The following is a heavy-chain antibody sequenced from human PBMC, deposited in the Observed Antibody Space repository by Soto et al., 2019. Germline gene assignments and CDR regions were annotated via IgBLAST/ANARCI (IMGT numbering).Heavy chain of an antibody. CDR1: GFTFSSYW. CDR2: INNDGTST. D-gene: IGHD6-19*01. V-gene: IGHV3-74*01. CDR3: VRSADGSLDP. J-gene: IGHJ5*02. Sequence: PGGSLRLSCAASGFTFSSYWMHWVRQTPEMGLVWVSRINNDGTSTIYADSVKGRFTISRDNAKNTLYLQMNSLRVEDTAVYYCVRSADGSLDPWGQGTQVTVSS.